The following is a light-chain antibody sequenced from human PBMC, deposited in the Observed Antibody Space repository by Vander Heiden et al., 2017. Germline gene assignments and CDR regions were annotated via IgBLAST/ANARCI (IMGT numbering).Light chain of an antibody. Sequence: QSALTQPASVSGSPGQSITISCTGTSSDVGGYNYVPWYQQHPGKAPKLMIYEVSNRPSGVSNRFSGSKSGNTASLTISGLQAEDEADYYCSSYTSSSLGVFGTGTKVTVL. J-gene: IGLJ1*01. CDR3: SSYTSSSLGV. V-gene: IGLV2-14*01. CDR2: EVS. CDR1: SSDVGGYNY.